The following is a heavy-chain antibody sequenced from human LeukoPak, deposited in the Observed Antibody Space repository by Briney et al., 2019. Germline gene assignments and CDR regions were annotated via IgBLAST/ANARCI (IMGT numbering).Heavy chain of an antibody. V-gene: IGHV3-23*01. D-gene: IGHD1-26*01. CDR3: AKVPSGSRYYFDY. J-gene: IGHJ4*02. CDR2: ISGSGGST. Sequence: GGSLRLSCAASGFTFSSYAMSWVRQAPGKGLEWVSAISGSGGSTYCADSVKGRFTISRDNSKNTLYLQMNSLRAEDTAVYYCAKVPSGSRYYFDYWGQGTLVTVSS. CDR1: GFTFSSYA.